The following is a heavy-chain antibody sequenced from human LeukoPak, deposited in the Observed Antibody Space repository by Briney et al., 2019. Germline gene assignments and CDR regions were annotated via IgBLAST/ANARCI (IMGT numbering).Heavy chain of an antibody. Sequence: PGGSLRLSCAASGFTFSSYWMSWVRQAQGKGLEWVANIKQDGSEKYYVDSVKGRFTISRDNAKNSLYLQMNSLRAEDTAVYYCARYGLVTQSGSYGSAYYYYGMDVWGQGTTVTVSS. CDR3: ARYGLVTQSGSYGSAYYYYGMDV. V-gene: IGHV3-7*01. D-gene: IGHD1-26*01. CDR1: GFTFSSYW. CDR2: IKQDGSEK. J-gene: IGHJ6*02.